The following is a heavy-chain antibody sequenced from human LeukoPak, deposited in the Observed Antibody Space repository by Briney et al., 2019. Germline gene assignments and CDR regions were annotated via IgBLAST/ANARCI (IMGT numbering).Heavy chain of an antibody. D-gene: IGHD3-10*01. CDR2: ISGSGGST. Sequence: GGSLRLSCAASGFTFSSYAMSWVRQAPGKGLEWASAISGSGGSTYYADSVKGRFTISRDNSKNTLYLQMNSLRAEDTAVYYCAKAVVRGVTSGSDYWGQGTLVTVSS. J-gene: IGHJ4*02. CDR1: GFTFSSYA. V-gene: IGHV3-23*01. CDR3: AKAVVRGVTSGSDY.